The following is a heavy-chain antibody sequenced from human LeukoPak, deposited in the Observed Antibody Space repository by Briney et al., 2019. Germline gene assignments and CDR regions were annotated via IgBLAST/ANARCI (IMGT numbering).Heavy chain of an antibody. D-gene: IGHD3-10*01. CDR1: GGSFSGYY. Sequence: PSETLSLTCAVYGGSFSGYYWSWIRQPPGKGLEWIGEINHSGSTNYNPSLKSRVTISVDTSKNQFSLKLSSVTAADTAVYYCARYYGSGSYGFDYWGQGTLVTVSS. CDR2: INHSGST. CDR3: ARYYGSGSYGFDY. J-gene: IGHJ4*02. V-gene: IGHV4-34*01.